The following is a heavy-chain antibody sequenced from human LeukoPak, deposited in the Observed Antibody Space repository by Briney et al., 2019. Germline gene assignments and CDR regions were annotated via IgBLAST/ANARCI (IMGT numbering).Heavy chain of an antibody. V-gene: IGHV3-7*01. CDR2: IKPDGSAV. CDR3: AGDRAQCYDDSFDI. D-gene: IGHD3-3*01. CDR1: GLTFNIYW. J-gene: IGHJ3*02. Sequence: GGSLRLSCAASGLTFNIYWMSWIRQAPGKGLEWVANIKPDGSAVYYLDSVKGRFTISRDNAQNSVFLQMNTLRVEDTAVYYCAGDRAQCYDDSFDIWGQGTMVTVSS.